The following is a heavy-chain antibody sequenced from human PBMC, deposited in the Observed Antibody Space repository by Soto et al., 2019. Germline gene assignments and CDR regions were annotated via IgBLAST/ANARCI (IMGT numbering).Heavy chain of an antibody. D-gene: IGHD2-2*01. CDR2: IYYSGST. CDR1: GGSISSGGYY. J-gene: IGHJ3*02. CDR3: ARGYCSSTSCFKRSPGDAFDI. Sequence: QVQLQESGPGLVKPSQTLSLTCTVSGGSISSGGYYWSWIRQHPGKGLEWIGYIYYSGSTYYNPSLKSRVTISVDTSKNQFSLKLSSVTAADTAVYYCARGYCSSTSCFKRSPGDAFDIWGQGTMVTVSS. V-gene: IGHV4-31*03.